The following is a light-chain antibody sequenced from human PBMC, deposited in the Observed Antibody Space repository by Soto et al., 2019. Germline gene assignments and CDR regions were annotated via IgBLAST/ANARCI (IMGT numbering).Light chain of an antibody. CDR1: QTISSW. J-gene: IGKJ5*01. Sequence: DIQMTQSPSTLSGSVGDGVTITCRASQTISSWLAWYQQKPGKAPKLLIYKASTLKSGVPSRFSGSGSGTDFTLTITHLQPEDFATYYCQHYLNYPITFGQGTRLEIK. CDR3: QHYLNYPIT. V-gene: IGKV1-5*03. CDR2: KAS.